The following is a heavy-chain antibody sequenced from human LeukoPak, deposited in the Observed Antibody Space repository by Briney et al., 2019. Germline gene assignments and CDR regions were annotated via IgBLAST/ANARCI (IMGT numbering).Heavy chain of an antibody. J-gene: IGHJ4*02. D-gene: IGHD2-2*01. V-gene: IGHV3-7*01. CDR1: GFTLSSSW. CDR2: MKQDGSEK. Sequence: PGGSLRLSCAASGFTLSSSWMTWVRQAPGKGLEWVANMKQDGSEKYYVDSVKGRFTISRDNAKNSLYLQMDSLRAEDTAVYYCARPGSTWRFDYWGQGTLVTVSS. CDR3: ARPGSTWRFDY.